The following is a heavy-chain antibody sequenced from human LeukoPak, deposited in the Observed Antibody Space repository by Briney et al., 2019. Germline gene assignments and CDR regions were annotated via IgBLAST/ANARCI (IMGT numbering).Heavy chain of an antibody. D-gene: IGHD5-18*01. V-gene: IGHV4-59*01. CDR1: GGSISSNY. CDR2: IYYSGST. J-gene: IGHJ4*02. Sequence: SETLSLTCTVSGGSISSNYWSWIRQPPGRGLEWIGYIYYSGSTNYNPSLKSRVTISADTSKNQFSLKVSSVTAADTGVYYCARAGYSYGSIVFDYWGQGTLVSVSS. CDR3: ARAGYSYGSIVFDY.